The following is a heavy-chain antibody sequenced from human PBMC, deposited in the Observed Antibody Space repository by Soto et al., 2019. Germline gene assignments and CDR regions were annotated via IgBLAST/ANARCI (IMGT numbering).Heavy chain of an antibody. CDR3: AKDVVLRYFDWLSQHDAFDI. V-gene: IGHV3-23*01. D-gene: IGHD3-9*01. CDR1: GFTFSSYA. Sequence: GGSLRLSCAASGFTFSSYAMSWVRQAPGKGLEWVSAISGSGGSTYYADSVKGRFTISRDNSKNTLYLQMNSLRAEDTAVYYCAKDVVLRYFDWLSQHDAFDIWGQGTMVTVSS. J-gene: IGHJ3*02. CDR2: ISGSGGST.